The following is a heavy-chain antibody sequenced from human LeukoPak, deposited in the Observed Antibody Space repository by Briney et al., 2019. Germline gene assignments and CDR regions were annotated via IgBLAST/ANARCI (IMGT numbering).Heavy chain of an antibody. V-gene: IGHV4-39*07. CDR3: ARHYYDSSATGFDP. D-gene: IGHD3-22*01. CDR1: GGSISSSSYY. CDR2: IYYSGST. J-gene: IGHJ5*02. Sequence: SETLSLTCTVSGGSISSSSYYWGWIRQPPGKGLEWIGSIYYSGSTNYNPSLKSRVTISIDTSKNQFSLKLSSVTAADTAVYYCARHYYDSSATGFDPWGQGTLVTVSS.